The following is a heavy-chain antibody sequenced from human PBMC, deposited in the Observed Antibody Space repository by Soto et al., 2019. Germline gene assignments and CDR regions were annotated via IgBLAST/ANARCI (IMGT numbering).Heavy chain of an antibody. D-gene: IGHD4-17*01. Sequence: QVQLVQSGAEVKKPGASVKVSCKASGYTFTSYGISWVRQAPGQGLEWMGWISAYNGNTNYAQKLQGRVTMTTDTPTSTAYLAVRSLRSDATAVYYCARRPDYGDYVGGRFDPWGQGTLVTVSS. V-gene: IGHV1-18*01. CDR1: GYTFTSYG. J-gene: IGHJ5*02. CDR2: ISAYNGNT. CDR3: ARRPDYGDYVGGRFDP.